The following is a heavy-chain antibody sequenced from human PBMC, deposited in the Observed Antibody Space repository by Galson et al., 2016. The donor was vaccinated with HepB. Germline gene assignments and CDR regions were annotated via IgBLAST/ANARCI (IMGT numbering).Heavy chain of an antibody. CDR1: GFAVGRDY. CDR2: IYTGGYT. CDR3: ARDFDY. J-gene: IGHJ4*02. V-gene: IGHV3-53*01. Sequence: SLRLSCAVSGFAVGRDYMSWVRQAPGKGLECVSAIYTGGYTYYADSVKGRFTISRDNSENTLYLQMNSLRAEDTAVYYCARDFDYWGQGTLVTVSS.